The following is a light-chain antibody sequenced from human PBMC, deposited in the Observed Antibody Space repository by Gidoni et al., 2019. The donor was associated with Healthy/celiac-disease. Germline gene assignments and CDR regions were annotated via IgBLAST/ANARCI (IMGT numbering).Light chain of an antibody. CDR3: QQYNSPWT. CDR1: QSISSW. CDR2: EAT. Sequence: DIQMTQSPSTLSAAVGDRVTITCRASQSISSWLAWYQQKPEKAPKLLIYEATSLKSGGPSRFSGSGSGTEFTLTISSLQPDDFTTYYCQQYNSPWTFGQGTKVEIK. V-gene: IGKV1-5*03. J-gene: IGKJ1*01.